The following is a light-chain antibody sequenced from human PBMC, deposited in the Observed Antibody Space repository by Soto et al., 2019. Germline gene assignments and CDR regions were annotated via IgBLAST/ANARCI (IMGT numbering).Light chain of an antibody. CDR3: SSHVGIDIWV. CDR1: SSDVGAYKY. Sequence: QSALTQPPSASGSPGQSVTISCTGTSSDVGAYKYVSWYQQYPGKAPKLMIYEVTKRPSGVPDGFSGSKSDNTASLTVSGLLAADEADYYCSSHVGIDIWVFCGGTKLNVL. J-gene: IGLJ3*02. V-gene: IGLV2-8*01. CDR2: EVT.